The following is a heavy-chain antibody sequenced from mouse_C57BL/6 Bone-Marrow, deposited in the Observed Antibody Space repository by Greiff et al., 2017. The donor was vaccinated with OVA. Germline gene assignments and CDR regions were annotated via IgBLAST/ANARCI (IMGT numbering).Heavy chain of an antibody. CDR3: ARYLVGSSSYFDY. Sequence: VKLQESGPELVKPGASVKISCKASGYAFSSSWMNWVKQRPGKGLEWIGRIYPGDGDTNYNGKFKGKATLTADKSSSTAYMQLSSLTSEDSAVYFCARYLVGSSSYFDYWGQGTTLTVSS. CDR2: IYPGDGDT. J-gene: IGHJ2*01. CDR1: GYAFSSSW. V-gene: IGHV1-82*01. D-gene: IGHD1-1*01.